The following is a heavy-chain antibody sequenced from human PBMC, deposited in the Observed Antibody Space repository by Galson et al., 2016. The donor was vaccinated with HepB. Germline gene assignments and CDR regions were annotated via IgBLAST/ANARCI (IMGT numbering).Heavy chain of an antibody. CDR1: GDSISSGGYY. V-gene: IGHV4-31*03. D-gene: IGHD3-10*01. Sequence: TLSLTCTVSGDSISSGGYYWSWLRQQPGKGLEWIGFIYYNGTTYYNPSLKSRLTISVDTSKNHFSLKLSSVTAADTVIYYCALYGSGSYSDTFDHWGQGTLVTVSS. CDR3: ALYGSGSYSDTFDH. CDR2: IYYNGTT. J-gene: IGHJ4*02.